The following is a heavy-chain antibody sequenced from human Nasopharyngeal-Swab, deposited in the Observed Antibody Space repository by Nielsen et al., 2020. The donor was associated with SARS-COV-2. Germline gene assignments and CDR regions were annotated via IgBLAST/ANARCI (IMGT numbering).Heavy chain of an antibody. V-gene: IGHV3-74*01. Sequence: VRQAPGKGLVWVSRINSDESSTSCADSVKGRFTTSRDNAKNTLYLQMNSLRAEDTAVYYCARGGVGYGDWNVWGQGTTVTVSS. CDR3: ARGGVGYGDWNV. D-gene: IGHD4-17*01. J-gene: IGHJ6*02. CDR2: INSDESST.